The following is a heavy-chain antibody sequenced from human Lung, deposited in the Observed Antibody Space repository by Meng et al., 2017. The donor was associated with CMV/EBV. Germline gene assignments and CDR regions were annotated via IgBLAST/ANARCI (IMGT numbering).Heavy chain of an antibody. D-gene: IGHD3-22*01. Sequence: GGSLRLXCAVSGFTLSSYALHWVRQAPGKGLEWVAIISCDGSIKHYAGSVKGRFSISRDKPKNTPYLQMNSLRADGTTVYYCARDRYYYESNVDHWGQGTLVTVSS. CDR1: GFTLSSYA. CDR3: ARDRYYYESNVDH. J-gene: IGHJ4*02. CDR2: ISCDGSIK. V-gene: IGHV3-30-3*01.